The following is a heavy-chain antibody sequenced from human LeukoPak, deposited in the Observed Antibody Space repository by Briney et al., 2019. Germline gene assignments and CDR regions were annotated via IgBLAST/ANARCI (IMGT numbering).Heavy chain of an antibody. CDR2: IKEDGTEK. D-gene: IGHD4-11*01. Sequence: PGGSLRLSCAGSGFTFSDFWMTWVRQTPGKGLEWVANIKEDGTEKNLVDSVKGRFTISRDNSKNTLYLQMNSLRAEDTAVYYCARGPLQYDYWGQGTLVTVSS. V-gene: IGHV3-7*04. CDR1: GFTFSDFW. CDR3: ARGPLQYDY. J-gene: IGHJ4*02.